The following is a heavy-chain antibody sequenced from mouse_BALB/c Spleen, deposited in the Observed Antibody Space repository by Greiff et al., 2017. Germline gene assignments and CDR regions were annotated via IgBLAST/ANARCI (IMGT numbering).Heavy chain of an antibody. CDR3: ARDGGLAY. Sequence: EVQGVESGGGLVQPGGSLRLSCATSGFTFTDYYMSWVRQPPGKALEWLGFIRNKANGYTTEYSASVKGRFTISRDNSQSILYLQMNTLRAEDSATYYCARDGGLAYWGQGTLVTVSA. CDR1: GFTFTDYY. CDR2: IRNKANGYTT. V-gene: IGHV7-3*02. J-gene: IGHJ3*01.